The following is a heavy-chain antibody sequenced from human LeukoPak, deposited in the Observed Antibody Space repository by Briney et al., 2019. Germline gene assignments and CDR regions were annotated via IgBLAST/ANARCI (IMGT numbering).Heavy chain of an antibody. CDR1: GYTFTSYA. Sequence: GASVKVSCKASGYTFTSYAMHWVRQAPGQRLEWMGWINAGNGNTKYSQKFQGRVTITRDTSASTAYMELSSLRSEDTAVYYCARTNRGYSYGLDAFDIWGQGTMVTVSS. CDR3: ARTNRGYSYGLDAFDI. V-gene: IGHV1-3*01. CDR2: INAGNGNT. D-gene: IGHD5-18*01. J-gene: IGHJ3*02.